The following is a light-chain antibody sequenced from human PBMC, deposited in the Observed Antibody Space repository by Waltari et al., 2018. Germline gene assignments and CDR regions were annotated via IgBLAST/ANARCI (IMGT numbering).Light chain of an antibody. Sequence: DIQMTQSPSTLSASVGDRVTITCRASQSINSWLAWYQQKPGKAPKLLIYKASTLQSGVPSRFSGSGSGTEFTLTISSLQPDDFATYYCQQYNSHSQTFGQGTKLEIK. CDR3: QQYNSHSQT. CDR1: QSINSW. V-gene: IGKV1-5*03. CDR2: KAS. J-gene: IGKJ2*01.